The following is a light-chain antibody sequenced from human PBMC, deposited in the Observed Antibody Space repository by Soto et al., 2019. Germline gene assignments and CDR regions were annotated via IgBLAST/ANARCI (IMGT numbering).Light chain of an antibody. CDR2: DAS. CDR3: QQYDNLIT. J-gene: IGKJ5*01. Sequence: TQMTQSPSSLSASVGDRVTITCRASQDIDIYLSWYQQKPGKVPKLLIYDASNLETGVPSRFSGSGSGTDFTFTISSLQPEDIATYYCQQYDNLITFGQGTRLEIK. CDR1: QDIDIY. V-gene: IGKV1-33*01.